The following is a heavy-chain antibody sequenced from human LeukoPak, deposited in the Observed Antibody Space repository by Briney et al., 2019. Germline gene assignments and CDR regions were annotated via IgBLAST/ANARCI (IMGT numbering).Heavy chain of an antibody. CDR2: ISGSGGTT. Sequence: PGGSLRLSCAASGFTLSSHAMSWVRQARGKGLEGVLGISGSGGTTYYADSVKGRFTISRDNSKNTLYLQMNSLRAEDTAVYYCAKIYGYTSDWSDYWGQGTLVTVSS. V-gene: IGHV3-23*01. J-gene: IGHJ4*02. CDR1: GFTLSSHA. D-gene: IGHD6-19*01. CDR3: AKIYGYTSDWSDY.